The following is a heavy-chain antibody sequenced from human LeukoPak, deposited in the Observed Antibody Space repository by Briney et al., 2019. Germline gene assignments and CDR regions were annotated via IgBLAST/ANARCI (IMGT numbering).Heavy chain of an antibody. D-gene: IGHD6-19*01. V-gene: IGHV3-66*01. J-gene: IGHJ4*02. CDR2: IYSGGST. CDR3: VARGGWARFDY. Sequence: PGGSLRLSCAASGFTVSSNYMSWVRQAPGKGLEWVSVIYSGGSTYYADSVKGRFTISRDNAKNALYLQMNSLRGEDTAVYYCVARGGWARFDYWGQGTLVTVSS. CDR1: GFTVSSNY.